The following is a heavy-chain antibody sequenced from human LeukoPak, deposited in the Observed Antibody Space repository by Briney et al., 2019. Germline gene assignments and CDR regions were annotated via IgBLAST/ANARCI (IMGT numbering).Heavy chain of an antibody. J-gene: IGHJ6*03. Sequence: GSLRLSCAASGFTFSSYWMSWVRQAPGKGLEWIGSIYDSGSTYYKPSLKSRVTILIDTSKNLFSLKLSSVTAADTAVYYCARLKWGTGLGGRGRSYMDVWGKGTTVTVSS. V-gene: IGHV4-39*01. CDR1: GFTFSSYW. CDR2: IYDSGST. CDR3: ARLKWGTGLGGRGRSYMDV. D-gene: IGHD3-16*01.